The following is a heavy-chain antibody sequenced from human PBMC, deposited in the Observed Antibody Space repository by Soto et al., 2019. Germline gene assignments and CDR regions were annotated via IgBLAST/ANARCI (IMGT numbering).Heavy chain of an antibody. V-gene: IGHV3-23*01. CDR3: ASRTVAAPFDY. J-gene: IGHJ4*01. Sequence: VESLRLSCAASGFTFSSYAMSWVRQAPGKGLEWVSAISGSGGSTYYADSVKGRFTISRDNSKNTLYLQMNSLRAEDTAVYYCASRTVAAPFDYWGDGTLVTDSS. CDR2: ISGSGGST. D-gene: IGHD6-19*01. CDR1: GFTFSSYA.